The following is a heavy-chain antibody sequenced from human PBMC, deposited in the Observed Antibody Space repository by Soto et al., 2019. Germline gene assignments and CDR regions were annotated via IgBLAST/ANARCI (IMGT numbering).Heavy chain of an antibody. V-gene: IGHV1-2*02. CDR2: INPNSGGT. D-gene: IGHD6-19*01. Sequence: QVQLVQSGAEVKKPGASVKVSCKASGYTFTGYYMHWVRQAPGQGLEWMGWINPNSGGTNYAQKFQGRVTMTRDTSISTAYMELSRLRADDTDVYYCAREGAYSSGWYSFDYWGQGTLVTVSS. CDR3: AREGAYSSGWYSFDY. J-gene: IGHJ4*02. CDR1: GYTFTGYY.